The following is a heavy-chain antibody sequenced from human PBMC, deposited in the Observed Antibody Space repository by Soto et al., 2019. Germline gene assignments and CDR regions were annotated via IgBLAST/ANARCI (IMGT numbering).Heavy chain of an antibody. V-gene: IGHV4-34*01. J-gene: IGHJ4*02. Sequence: SETLSLTCAVYGGSFSGYYWSWIRQPPGKGLEWIGEINHSGSTNYNPSLKSRVTISVDTSKNQFSLKLSSVTAADTAVYYCARVAVALDYCGQGNLVTVSS. CDR3: ARVAVALDY. CDR1: GGSFSGYY. D-gene: IGHD6-19*01. CDR2: INHSGST.